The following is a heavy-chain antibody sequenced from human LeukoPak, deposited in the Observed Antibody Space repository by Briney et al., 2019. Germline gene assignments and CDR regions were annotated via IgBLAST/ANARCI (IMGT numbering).Heavy chain of an antibody. Sequence: GGSLRLSCAASGFTFSSYAMSWVRQAPGKGLEWVSAISGSGGSTYYADSVKGRFTISRDNSKNTLYLQMNSLRAEDTAVYYCAKDLVRGYSGYTSFDYWGQGTLSPSPQ. CDR2: ISGSGGST. CDR3: AKDLVRGYSGYTSFDY. V-gene: IGHV3-23*01. D-gene: IGHD5-12*01. CDR1: GFTFSSYA. J-gene: IGHJ4*02.